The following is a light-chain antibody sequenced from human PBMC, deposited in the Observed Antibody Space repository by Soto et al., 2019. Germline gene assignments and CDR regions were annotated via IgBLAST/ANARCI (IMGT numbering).Light chain of an antibody. J-gene: IGKJ5*01. V-gene: IGKV3-20*01. CDR2: GAS. Sequence: EVVMTQSPATLSVSPGERATLSXRASQSVSRNLAWYQQKPGQAPRXXIYGASSRATGIPDRFSGSGSGTDFTLTISRLEPEDFAVYYCQQYGSSPITFGQGTRLEIK. CDR1: QSVSRN. CDR3: QQYGSSPIT.